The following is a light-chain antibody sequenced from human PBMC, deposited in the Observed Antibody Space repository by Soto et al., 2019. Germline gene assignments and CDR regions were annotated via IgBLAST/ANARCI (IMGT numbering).Light chain of an antibody. J-gene: IGKJ1*01. V-gene: IGKV3-11*01. CDR2: GAS. CDR1: QSVDSY. Sequence: EIVLTQSPASLSLSPGERATLSCRASQSVDSYLVWYQQKPGQAPRLLIFGASNRATGIPARFSGSGSGTDFTLTISRLEPEDLAVYYCQQYGSLVTFGQGTKVDIK. CDR3: QQYGSLVT.